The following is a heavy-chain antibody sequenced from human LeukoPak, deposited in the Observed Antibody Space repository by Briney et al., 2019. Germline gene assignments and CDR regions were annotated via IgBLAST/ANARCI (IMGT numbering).Heavy chain of an antibody. CDR3: AKRLSFGVAIGDFDY. Sequence: PGGSLRLSCAAYGFTFSNYAMSWVRQAPGKGLEWVSAISGSGGSTYYAASVKGRFTISRDSSMKTLYLQMNSLRAEDTATYFCAKRLSFGVAIGDFDYWGQGTLVTVSS. D-gene: IGHD3-3*01. J-gene: IGHJ4*02. V-gene: IGHV3-23*01. CDR2: ISGSGGST. CDR1: GFTFSNYA.